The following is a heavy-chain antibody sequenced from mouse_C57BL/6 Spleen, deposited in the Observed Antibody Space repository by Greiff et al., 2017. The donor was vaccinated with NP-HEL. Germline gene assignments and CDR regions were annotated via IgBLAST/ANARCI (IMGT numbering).Heavy chain of an antibody. V-gene: IGHV1-18*01. J-gene: IGHJ2*01. CDR2: INPNNGGT. CDR3: ARRITTVVAMDYFDY. Sequence: VQLQQSGPELVKPGASVKIPCKASGYTFTDYNMDWVKQSHGKSLEWIGDINPNNGGTIYNQKFKGKATLTVDKSSSTAYMELRSLTSEDTAVYYCARRITTVVAMDYFDYWGQGTTLTVSS. D-gene: IGHD1-1*01. CDR1: GYTFTDYN.